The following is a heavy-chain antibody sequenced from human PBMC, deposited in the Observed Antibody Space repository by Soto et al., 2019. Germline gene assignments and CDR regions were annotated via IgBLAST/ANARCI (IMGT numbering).Heavy chain of an antibody. CDR1: GGTFSSYA. J-gene: IGHJ6*02. CDR2: IIPIFGTA. Sequence: QVQLVQSGAEVKKPGSSVKVSCKASGGTFSSYAISWVRQAPGQGLEWMGGIIPIFGTANYAQKFQGRVTITADESPSTADMELSRLRSEDTAVYYCARHVPAAGYYYGMDVWGQGTTVTVSS. V-gene: IGHV1-69*12. CDR3: ARHVPAAGYYYGMDV. D-gene: IGHD2-2*01.